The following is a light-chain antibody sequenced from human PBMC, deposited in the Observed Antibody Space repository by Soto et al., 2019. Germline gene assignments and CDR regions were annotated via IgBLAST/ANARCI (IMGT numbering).Light chain of an antibody. V-gene: IGLV2-8*01. CDR3: SSYAGSHGMRV. CDR2: EVS. J-gene: IGLJ1*01. CDR1: SSDVGGYNY. Sequence: QSVLTQPPSASGSPGQSVTISCTGTSSDVGGYNYVSWYQQHPGKAPKLMIYEVSKRPSGVPDRFSGSKSGNTASLTVSGLQAEDEADYYCSSYAGSHGMRVSGTGTKVTAL.